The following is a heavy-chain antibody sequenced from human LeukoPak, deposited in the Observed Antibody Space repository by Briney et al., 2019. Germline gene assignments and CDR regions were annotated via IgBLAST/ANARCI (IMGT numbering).Heavy chain of an antibody. D-gene: IGHD3/OR15-3a*01. J-gene: IGHJ5*02. Sequence: PSETLSLTCTVSGGSISSFHWSWIRQPPGKGLEWIGYIYYSGSTSYNPSLKSRVTISIDTSKNQFSLKLSSVTAADTAVYYCAGATYSLGPFDPWGQGTLVTVSS. CDR1: GGSISSFH. V-gene: IGHV4-59*12. CDR3: AGATYSLGPFDP. CDR2: IYYSGST.